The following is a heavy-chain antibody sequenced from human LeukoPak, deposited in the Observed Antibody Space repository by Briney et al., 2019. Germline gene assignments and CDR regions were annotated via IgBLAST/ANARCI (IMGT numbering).Heavy chain of an antibody. V-gene: IGHV4-38-2*02. CDR3: TRELAGTTVED. D-gene: IGHD1-1*01. J-gene: IGHJ4*02. CDR1: GYSISSDYY. CDR2: VYHSGTT. Sequence: PSETLSLTCTVSGYSISSDYYWGWIRQTPRKGLEWIGSVYHSGTTYHNPSLKSRVTMSVDTSKNQFSLTLTSVTAADTALYYCTRELAGTTVEDWGQGTLVTVSS.